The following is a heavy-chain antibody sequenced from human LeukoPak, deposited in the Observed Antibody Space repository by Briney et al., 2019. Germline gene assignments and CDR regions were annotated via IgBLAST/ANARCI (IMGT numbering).Heavy chain of an antibody. CDR1: GFTFSSYA. CDR2: INHSGST. D-gene: IGHD5-12*01. CDR3: AGSGYDRGYYFDY. J-gene: IGHJ4*02. V-gene: IGHV4-34*08. Sequence: GSLRLSCAASGFTFSSYAMSWIRQPPGKGLEWIGEINHSGSTNYNPSLKSRVTISVDTSKNQFSLKLSSVTAADTALYYCAGSGYDRGYYFDYWGQGTLVTVSS.